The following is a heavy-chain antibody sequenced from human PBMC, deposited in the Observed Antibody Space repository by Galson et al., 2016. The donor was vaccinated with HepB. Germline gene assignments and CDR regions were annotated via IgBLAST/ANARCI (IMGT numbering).Heavy chain of an antibody. V-gene: IGHV2-5*02. J-gene: IGHJ5*02. D-gene: IGHD3-22*01. CDR2: IYSDDDT. CDR3: AHGIYDSSAISYIFDP. CDR1: GFSLSTNGVG. Sequence: PALVKPTQTLTLTCTFSGFSLSTNGVGVGWIRQPPGKALEWLAPIYSDDDTRYSPSLKSRLTITKDTSKNQVVLTMTNMDPVDTATYYCAHGIYDSSAISYIFDPWGQGTLVTVSS.